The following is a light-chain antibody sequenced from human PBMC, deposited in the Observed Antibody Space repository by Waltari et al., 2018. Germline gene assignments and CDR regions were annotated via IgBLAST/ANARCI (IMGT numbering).Light chain of an antibody. CDR2: HAS. V-gene: IGKV3-20*01. CDR3: QHYESLPVT. CDR1: QRLRIY. J-gene: IGKJ1*01. Sequence: EIVLTQSPGTLSLSPGARATLSCRASQRLRIYLAWYQQKPGRAPRLLIYHASTRATGIPDRFSGSGSGTDFSLTISRLEPEDFAVYYCQHYESLPVTFGQGTKVEIK.